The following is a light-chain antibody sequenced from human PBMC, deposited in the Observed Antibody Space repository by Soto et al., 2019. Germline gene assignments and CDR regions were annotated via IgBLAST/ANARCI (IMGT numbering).Light chain of an antibody. J-gene: IGKJ5*01. CDR2: NAS. CDR1: QSVGNNY. Sequence: EIVLTQSPGTLSSSPGERATLSCRASQSVGNNYLAWYQQKPGQAPRLLIYNASRRATGISDRFSGSGSGTDFTLTISRLEPEDFAVYYCHQYANSPQTFGQGTRLEIK. CDR3: HQYANSPQT. V-gene: IGKV3-20*01.